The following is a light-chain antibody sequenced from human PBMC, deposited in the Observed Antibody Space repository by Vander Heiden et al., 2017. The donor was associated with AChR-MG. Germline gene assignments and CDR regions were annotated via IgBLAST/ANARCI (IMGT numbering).Light chain of an antibody. CDR3: QQTYTSRPT. CDR2: GAS. CDR1: QAVSTS. J-gene: IGKJ3*01. Sequence: DLQMTQSPSSLSACVGDKININCRTSQAVSTSLNWYQHRPGKAPRLLIFGASNLLSGVPSRFRGRGSGTEFTLTVTSFQAEDVATYYCQQTYTSRPTFGPGTNV. V-gene: IGKV1-39*01.